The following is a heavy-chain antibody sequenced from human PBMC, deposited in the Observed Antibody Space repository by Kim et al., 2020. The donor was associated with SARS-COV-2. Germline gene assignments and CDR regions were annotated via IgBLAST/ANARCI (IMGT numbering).Heavy chain of an antibody. D-gene: IGHD3-9*01. J-gene: IGHJ4*02. Sequence: VKDRLTISRDDSKNTLYLQMNSLKTGDTAVYYCATVPRGDILTGYSLFDYWGQGTLVTVSS. CDR3: ATVPRGDILTGYSLFDY. V-gene: IGHV3-15*01.